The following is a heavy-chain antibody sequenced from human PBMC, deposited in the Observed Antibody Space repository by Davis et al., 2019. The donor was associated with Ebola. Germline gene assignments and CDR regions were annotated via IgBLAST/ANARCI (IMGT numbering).Heavy chain of an antibody. CDR1: GFTFDDYT. V-gene: IGHV3-43*01. Sequence: GGSLRLSCAASGFTFDDYTMHWVRQAPGKGLEWVSLISWDGGSTYYADSVKGRLTISRDNSKNSLYLQMNSLRTEDTALYYCAKDIGGIVARPYYYYYYGMDVWGQGTTVTVSS. D-gene: IGHD6-6*01. CDR2: ISWDGGST. CDR3: AKDIGGIVARPYYYYYYGMDV. J-gene: IGHJ6*02.